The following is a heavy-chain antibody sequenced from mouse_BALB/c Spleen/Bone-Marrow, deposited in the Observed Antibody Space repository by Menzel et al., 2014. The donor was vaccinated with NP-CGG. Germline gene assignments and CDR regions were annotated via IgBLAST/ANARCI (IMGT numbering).Heavy chain of an antibody. CDR1: GFTFSTYY. D-gene: IGHD2-1*01. J-gene: IGHJ3*01. V-gene: IGHV5-6-2*01. CDR2: INSDGGST. CDR3: ARQGGNYPFAY. Sequence: EVHLVESGGGLVKLGGSLKLSCAASGFTFSTYYMSWVRQTPEKRLELVAAINSDGGSTYYPDTVKADSPSPETMPRTPCICKMSSLKSEDTALYYCARQGGNYPFAYWGQGTLVTVSA.